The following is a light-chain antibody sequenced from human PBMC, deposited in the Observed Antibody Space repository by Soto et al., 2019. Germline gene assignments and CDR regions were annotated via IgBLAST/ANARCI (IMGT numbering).Light chain of an antibody. CDR1: QGVRSD. V-gene: IGKV3-15*01. CDR2: GAS. J-gene: IGKJ4*01. Sequence: EIAMTQSPDTLSVSPGDRATLSCRASQGVRSDLAWYQQKPGQSPRLLIYGASTRAAETPARFSGSGSETEFTLTISSLQSEDVAVYYCQQYSKWPLTFGGGTKVEIK. CDR3: QQYSKWPLT.